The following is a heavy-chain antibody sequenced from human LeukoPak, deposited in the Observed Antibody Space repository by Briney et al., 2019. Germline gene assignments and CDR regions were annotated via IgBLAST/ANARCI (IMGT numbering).Heavy chain of an antibody. Sequence: TSETLSLTCAVYGGSFSGYYWSWIRQPPGKGLEWIGEINHSGSTNYNPSLKSRVTISVDTSKNQFSLKLSSVTAADTAVYYCATLSIWSGYYSDYWGQGTLVTVSS. CDR2: INHSGST. J-gene: IGHJ4*02. CDR1: GGSFSGYY. V-gene: IGHV4-34*01. CDR3: ATLSIWSGYYSDY. D-gene: IGHD3-3*01.